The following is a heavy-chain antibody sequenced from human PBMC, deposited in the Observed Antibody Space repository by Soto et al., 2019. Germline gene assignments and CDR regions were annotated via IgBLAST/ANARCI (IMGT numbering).Heavy chain of an antibody. CDR3: ARDSYTPTNSFDY. V-gene: IGHV1-18*04. D-gene: IGHD3-16*01. Sequence: SXKVSFKASGYTXSSYGIRLVRQAPGQGLEWMGWISAYNGNTNYAQKLQVRVTMTTDTSTRTAYMELRGLRPDDTAVYYCARDSYTPTNSFDYWGQGTLAPVSS. CDR2: ISAYNGNT. J-gene: IGHJ4*02. CDR1: GYTXSSYG.